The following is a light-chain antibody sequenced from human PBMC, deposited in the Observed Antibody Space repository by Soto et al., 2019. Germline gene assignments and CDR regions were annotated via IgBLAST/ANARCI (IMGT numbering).Light chain of an antibody. Sequence: QSALTQPASVSGSLGQSITISCTGTSSDIGYYDYVSWYQQHPGKAPKLMIYEVTNRPSGVSNRFSGSKSANTASLTISGLQAEDEADYYCSSYTSSSTYVFGTGTKVTVL. J-gene: IGLJ1*01. CDR2: EVT. V-gene: IGLV2-14*01. CDR1: SSDIGYYDY. CDR3: SSYTSSSTYV.